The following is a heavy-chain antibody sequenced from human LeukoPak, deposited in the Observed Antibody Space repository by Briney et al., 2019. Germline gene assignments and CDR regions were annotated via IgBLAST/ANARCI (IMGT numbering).Heavy chain of an antibody. CDR2: IKQDGSEK. V-gene: IGHV3-7*01. J-gene: IGHJ4*02. Sequence: GGSLRLSCAASGFTFSSYWMSWVRQAPGKGLEWVATIKQDGSEKYYVDSVKGRFTISRDNAKNSLYLQINSLRAEDTAVYYCARGLDYYDSSGIDYWGQGTLVTVSS. D-gene: IGHD3-22*01. CDR3: ARGLDYYDSSGIDY. CDR1: GFTFSSYW.